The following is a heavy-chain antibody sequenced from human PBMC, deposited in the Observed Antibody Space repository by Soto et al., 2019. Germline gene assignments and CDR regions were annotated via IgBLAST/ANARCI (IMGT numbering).Heavy chain of an antibody. J-gene: IGHJ4*02. CDR1: GFTFSDYW. D-gene: IGHD1-7*01. V-gene: IGHV3-7*01. CDR3: ARPLTTGLELLISGY. CDR2: IKQDGSEK. Sequence: GGSLRLSCAASGFTFSDYWMSWVRQAPGKGLEWVADIKQDGSEKYYVDSVKGRFTISRDNAKNSLYLQMNSLRAEDTAVYYCARPLTTGLELLISGYWGQGA.